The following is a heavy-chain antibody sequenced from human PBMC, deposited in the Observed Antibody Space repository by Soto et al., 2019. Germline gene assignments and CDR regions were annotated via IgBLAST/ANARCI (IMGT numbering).Heavy chain of an antibody. D-gene: IGHD2-15*01. Sequence: QVQLVESGGGLAKPGGSLRLSCAASGFTFSHYFMTWIRQAPGKGLEWVSHISNSGSTTYYADSVKGRFTISRDNAKDSLSLQMNSLRAEDTAVYYCVREKYCSGGSCDSDYCGQGTLVTVSS. CDR3: VREKYCSGGSCDSDY. CDR2: ISNSGSTT. CDR1: GFTFSHYF. J-gene: IGHJ4*02. V-gene: IGHV3-11*01.